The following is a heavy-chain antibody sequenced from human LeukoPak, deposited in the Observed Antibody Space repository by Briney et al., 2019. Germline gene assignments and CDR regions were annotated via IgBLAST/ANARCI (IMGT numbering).Heavy chain of an antibody. D-gene: IGHD6-13*01. CDR2: MNPNSGNT. V-gene: IGHV1-8*01. J-gene: IGHJ4*02. Sequence: ASVKVSCKASGYTFTSYDINWVRQATGQGLEWMGWMNPNSGNTGYAQKFQGRVTMTRNTSISTAYMELSSLRSEDTAVYHCAREPPRYAIAAAGNDYWGQGTLVTVSS. CDR1: GYTFTSYD. CDR3: AREPPRYAIAAAGNDY.